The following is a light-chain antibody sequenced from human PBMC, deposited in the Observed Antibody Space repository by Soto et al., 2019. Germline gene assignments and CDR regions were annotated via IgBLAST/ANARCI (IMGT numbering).Light chain of an antibody. CDR1: SSDVGSYNL. CDR3: CSYAGSNSYV. V-gene: IGLV2-23*01. Sequence: QSALAQPASVSGSPGQSITISCTGTSSDVGSYNLVSWFQQHPDKAPKLMIFEGSKRPSGVSNRFSGSKSANTASLTISGLQADDEADYYCCSYAGSNSYVFGTGTKLTVL. J-gene: IGLJ1*01. CDR2: EGS.